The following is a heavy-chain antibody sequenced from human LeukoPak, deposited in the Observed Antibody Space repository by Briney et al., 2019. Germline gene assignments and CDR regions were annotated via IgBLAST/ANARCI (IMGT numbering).Heavy chain of an antibody. J-gene: IGHJ3*02. D-gene: IGHD3-16*01. Sequence: PSETLSLTCTVSGGSISSYYWSWIRQPPGKGLEWIGYIYYSGSTNYNPSLKSRVTISVDTSKNQFSLKLSSVTAADTAVYYCARGLGEYASDIWGQGTMVTVSS. CDR2: IYYSGST. CDR3: ARGLGEYASDI. CDR1: GGSISSYY. V-gene: IGHV4-59*08.